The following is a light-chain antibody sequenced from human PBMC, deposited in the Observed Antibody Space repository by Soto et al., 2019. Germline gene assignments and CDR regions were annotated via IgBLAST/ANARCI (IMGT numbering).Light chain of an antibody. J-gene: IGLJ1*01. V-gene: IGLV2-14*01. CDR1: RSDIGDSNF. CDR3: ASVRRGTTLV. Sequence: QSVLTQPASVSGSPGQSVTISCTGPRSDIGDSNFISWYQHSPGTGPRLLIYQANNRPSGVSGRFSGSKAGNTATLTISGLLAGDEADYFCASVRRGTTLVFGSETKGTV. CDR2: QAN.